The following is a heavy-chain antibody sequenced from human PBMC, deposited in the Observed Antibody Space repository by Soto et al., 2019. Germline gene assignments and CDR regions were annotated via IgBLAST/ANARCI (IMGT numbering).Heavy chain of an antibody. CDR1: GGSISSYY. V-gene: IGHV4-59*01. CDR2: IYYSGST. D-gene: IGHD1-26*01. Sequence: SETLSLTCTVSGGSISSYYWSWIRQPPGKGLEWIAYIYYSGSTNYNPSLKSRVTISVDTSKNQFSLKLSSVTAADTAVYYCARGDGSVTAGYYYYGMDVWGQGTTVTVCS. CDR3: ARGDGSVTAGYYYYGMDV. J-gene: IGHJ6*02.